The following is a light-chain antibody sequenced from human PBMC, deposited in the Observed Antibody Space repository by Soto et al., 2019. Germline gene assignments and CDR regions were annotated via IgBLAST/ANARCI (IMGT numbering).Light chain of an antibody. CDR2: SAS. CDR1: QGIRND. Sequence: AIQMTQSPSSLSASVGDRVTIPCRASQGIRNDLGWYQQKPGKAPKLLIYSASSLQSGVPSRFRDSGCGTXFTLTISSLQHEDFETYYCLQDYNYPRTFGQGTKV. CDR3: LQDYNYPRT. V-gene: IGKV1-6*01. J-gene: IGKJ1*01.